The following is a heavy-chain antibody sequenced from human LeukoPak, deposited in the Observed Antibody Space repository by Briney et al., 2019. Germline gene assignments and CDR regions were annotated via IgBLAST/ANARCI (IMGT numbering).Heavy chain of an antibody. CDR3: AGGGYCSRASCFAPLFDF. Sequence: PSETLSLTCTVSGGSISRYYWSWIRQSPGRGLELIAYIYYSGTTNYNPSLKSRVTISVDTSKSQFSLKLNSVTAAGTAVYYCAGGGYCSRASCFAPLFDFWGQGALVTVSS. J-gene: IGHJ4*02. CDR1: GGSISRYY. CDR2: IYYSGTT. D-gene: IGHD2-2*01. V-gene: IGHV4-59*01.